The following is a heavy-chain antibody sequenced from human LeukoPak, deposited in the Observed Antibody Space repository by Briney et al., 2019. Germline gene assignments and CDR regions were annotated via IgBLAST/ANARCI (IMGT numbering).Heavy chain of an antibody. V-gene: IGHV1-69*06. Sequence: GASVKVSCKASGGTFSSYAISWVRQAPGQGLEWMGGIIPIFVTANYAQKFQGRVTITADKSTSTAYMELSSLRSEDTAVYYWARLGVDTTLGYWGQGTLVTVSS. CDR3: ARLGVDTTLGY. D-gene: IGHD5-12*01. CDR2: IIPIFVTA. J-gene: IGHJ4*02. CDR1: GGTFSSYA.